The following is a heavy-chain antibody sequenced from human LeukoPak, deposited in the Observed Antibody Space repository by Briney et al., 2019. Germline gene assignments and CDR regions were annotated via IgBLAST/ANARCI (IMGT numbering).Heavy chain of an antibody. V-gene: IGHV3-23*01. CDR2: ISGSGDAT. D-gene: IGHD2-21*01. J-gene: IGHJ4*02. CDR1: GFTFSDYA. Sequence: GGSLRLSCGASGFTFSDYAMSWVRQAPGKGLEWVSGISGSGDATYLADSVKGRFSISRDNSKNTLYLQMDSLRAEDTAIYYCAKSNGGGCFDSWGQGALVTVSS. CDR3: AKSNGGGCFDS.